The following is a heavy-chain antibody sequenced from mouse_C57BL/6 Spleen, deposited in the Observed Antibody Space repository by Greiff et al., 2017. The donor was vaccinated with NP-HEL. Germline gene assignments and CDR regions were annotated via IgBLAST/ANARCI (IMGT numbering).Heavy chain of an antibody. CDR3: ARDYYYGSSYWYFDV. Sequence: QVQLKASGPGILQSSQTLSLTCSFSGFSLSTSGMGVSWIRQPSGKGLEWLAHIYWDDDKRYNPSLKSRLTISKDTSRNQVFLKITSVDTADTATYYCARDYYYGSSYWYFDVWGTGTTVTVSS. D-gene: IGHD1-1*01. J-gene: IGHJ1*03. V-gene: IGHV8-12*01. CDR2: IYWDDDK. CDR1: GFSLSTSGMG.